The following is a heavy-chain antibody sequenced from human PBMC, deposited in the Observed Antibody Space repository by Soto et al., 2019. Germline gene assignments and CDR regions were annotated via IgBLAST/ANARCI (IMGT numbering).Heavy chain of an antibody. CDR3: ASAGQYYDASGYAD. CDR1: GYSFVTSG. J-gene: IGHJ4*02. D-gene: IGHD3-22*01. CDR2: ISVYNGNT. Sequence: QVKLVQSGTEVKKPGASIKVSCKASGYSFVTSGMTWVRQAPGQGLEWMGWISVYNGNTNYYQKLQDRVTMTTDTSTNTAYWEVRNLRSDDTAVYYCASAGQYYDASGYADWGQGTLVTVSS. V-gene: IGHV1-18*01.